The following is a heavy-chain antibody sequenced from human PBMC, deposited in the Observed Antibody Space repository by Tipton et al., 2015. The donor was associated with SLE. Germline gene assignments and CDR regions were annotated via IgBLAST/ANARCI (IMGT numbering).Heavy chain of an antibody. V-gene: IGHV4-39*01. CDR2: KYYSGNT. D-gene: IGHD1-26*01. Sequence: TLSLTCIVSNGSISRSRSYWDWIRQPPGKGLEWIGSKYYSGNTDYNPSLRSRVTISVDTSKNQFSLRLSSVTAADTAIYYCARTKSWDDDAFDIWGQGTMVTVSS. CDR3: ARTKSWDDDAFDI. CDR1: NGSISRSRSY. J-gene: IGHJ3*02.